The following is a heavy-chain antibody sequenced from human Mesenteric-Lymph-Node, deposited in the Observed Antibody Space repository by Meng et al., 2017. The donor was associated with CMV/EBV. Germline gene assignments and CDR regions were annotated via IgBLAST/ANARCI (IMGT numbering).Heavy chain of an antibody. J-gene: IGHJ5*02. V-gene: IGHV4-34*01. Sequence: LTCAVYGGSFRGYYWSWIRQPPGKGLEWIGEINHSGSTNYNPSLKSRVTISVDTSKNQFSLKLSSVTAADTAVYYCARARWGLNWFDPWGQGTLVTVSS. CDR1: GGSFRGYY. CDR2: INHSGST. CDR3: ARARWGLNWFDP. D-gene: IGHD2-21*01.